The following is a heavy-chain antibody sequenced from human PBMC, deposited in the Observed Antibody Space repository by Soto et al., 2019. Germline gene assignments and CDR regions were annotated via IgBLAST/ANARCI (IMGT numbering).Heavy chain of an antibody. CDR3: TRGSGYTYRDV. D-gene: IGHD5-18*01. V-gene: IGHV3-21*01. CDR1: GFSFNRNS. CDR2: ISSSSTYK. Sequence: PGGSLRLSCAASGFSFNRNSVNWVRQAPGKGPEWVSSISSSSTYKYYTDSVEGRFTISRDNSKNSVYLQMNSLRAEDTAVYFCTRGSGYTYRDVWGQGTTVTVS. J-gene: IGHJ6*02.